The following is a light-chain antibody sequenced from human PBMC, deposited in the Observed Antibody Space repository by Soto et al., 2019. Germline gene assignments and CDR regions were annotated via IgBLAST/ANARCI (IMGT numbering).Light chain of an antibody. V-gene: IGKV3-15*01. CDR1: QSVSSN. CDR3: QQYNNWPRA. CDR2: GAS. Sequence: EIVMTQSPATLSVSPGERATLSCRASQSVSSNLAWYQQKPGQAPMLLIYGASTRATGIPARFSGSGSGTEFTLTISSLQSEDFAVDYCQQYNNWPRAFGPGTKVDIK. J-gene: IGKJ3*01.